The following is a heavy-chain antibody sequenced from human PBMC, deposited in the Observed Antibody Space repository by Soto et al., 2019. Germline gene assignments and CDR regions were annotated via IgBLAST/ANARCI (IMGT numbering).Heavy chain of an antibody. J-gene: IGHJ6*02. D-gene: IGHD2-8*01. Sequence: ASVKVSCKXSGYSLTDYHIHWVRQAPGQGLEWLGRINPKSGGTSTAQKFQGWVTMTRDRSISTVYMELTRLRSDDTAVYFCARGHSTDCSNGVCSFFYNHEMDVWGQGTTVTVSS. CDR2: INPKSGGT. V-gene: IGHV1-2*04. CDR3: ARGHSTDCSNGVCSFFYNHEMDV. CDR1: GYSLTDYH.